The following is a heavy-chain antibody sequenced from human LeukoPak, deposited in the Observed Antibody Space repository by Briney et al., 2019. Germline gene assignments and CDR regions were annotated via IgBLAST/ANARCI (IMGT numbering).Heavy chain of an antibody. D-gene: IGHD5-24*01. CDR3: ARIVLQFAHDAFDI. CDR2: IYSGGST. Sequence: PGGSLRLSCAASGFTVSSNYMSWVRQAPGKGLEWVSVIYSGGSTYYADSVKGRFTISRDNSKNTLYLQMNSLRAEDTAVYYCARIVLQFAHDAFDIWGQRTMVTVSS. J-gene: IGHJ3*02. V-gene: IGHV3-66*01. CDR1: GFTVSSNY.